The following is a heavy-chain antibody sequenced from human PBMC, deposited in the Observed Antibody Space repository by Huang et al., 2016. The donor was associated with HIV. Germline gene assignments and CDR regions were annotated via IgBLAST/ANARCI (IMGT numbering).Heavy chain of an antibody. J-gene: IGHJ4*02. CDR1: GFTFSRYW. Sequence: EVQLVESGGGLVQPGGSLRLSCAASGFTFSRYWMHWVRQCPGKGLVWVASINSDGSSTSYADSVKGRFTISRDNAKNTLYLQMNRLRAEDTAVYYCASLGLDWNSGGWGQGTLVTVSS. D-gene: IGHD1-7*01. V-gene: IGHV3-74*01. CDR2: INSDGSST. CDR3: ASLGLDWNSGG.